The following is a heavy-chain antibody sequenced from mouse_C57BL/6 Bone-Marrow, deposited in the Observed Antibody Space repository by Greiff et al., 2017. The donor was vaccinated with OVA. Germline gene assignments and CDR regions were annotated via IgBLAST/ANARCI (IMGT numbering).Heavy chain of an antibody. CDR3: ARHGGYYSKEAMDY. CDR2: INSDGGST. D-gene: IGHD2-5*01. J-gene: IGHJ4*01. CDR1: EYEFPSHD. V-gene: IGHV5-2*01. Sequence: EVQLVESGGGLVQPGESLKLSCESNEYEFPSHDMSWVRKTPEKRLELVAAINSDGGSTYYPDTMERRFIITRDNTKKTLYLQLSSLRSEDAAVYHCARHGGYYSKEAMDYWGQGTSVTVSS.